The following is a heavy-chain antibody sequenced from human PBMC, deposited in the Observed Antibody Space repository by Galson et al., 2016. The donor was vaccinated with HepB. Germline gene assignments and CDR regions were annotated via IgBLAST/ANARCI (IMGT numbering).Heavy chain of an antibody. V-gene: IGHV3-48*02. J-gene: IGHJ4*02. CDR1: GFTFNTYS. Sequence: SLRLSCAASGFTFNTYSMNGVRQSPGKGLEWVSYIYYSGTPTYYAAPVKGRFTISRDNARNSLYLQMNSLRDEDTALYYCVRVGREDFGGKTFGYDYWGQGTLVTVSS. CDR3: VRVGREDFGGKTFGYDY. D-gene: IGHD4-23*01. CDR2: IYYSGTPT.